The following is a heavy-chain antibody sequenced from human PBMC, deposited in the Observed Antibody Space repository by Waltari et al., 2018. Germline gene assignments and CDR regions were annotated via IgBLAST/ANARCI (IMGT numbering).Heavy chain of an antibody. CDR3: ARVYNSVVVMPWYFDL. CDR2: INSDGSST. Sequence: EVQLVESGGGLVQPGGSLRLSCVASGFTFSSYWMHWVRQAPGKGLVWVSRINSDGSSTSYADSVKGRFTISRDNAKNTLYLQMNSLRAEDTAVYYCARVYNSVVVMPWYFDLWGRGTLVTVSS. D-gene: IGHD3-22*01. V-gene: IGHV3-74*01. J-gene: IGHJ2*01. CDR1: GFTFSSYW.